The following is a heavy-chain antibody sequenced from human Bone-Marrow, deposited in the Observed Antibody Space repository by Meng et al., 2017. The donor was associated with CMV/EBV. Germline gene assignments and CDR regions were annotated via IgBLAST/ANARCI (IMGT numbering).Heavy chain of an antibody. CDR3: AKDPGGILY. D-gene: IGHD3-16*01. CDR1: GFTFSSYA. Sequence: GESLKISCAASGFTFSSYAMSWVRQAPGKGLEWVSAISGSGGSTYYADSVKGRFTISRDNSKNTLYLQMNSLRAEDTVVYYCAKDPGGILYWGQGTLVTVSS. V-gene: IGHV3-23*01. J-gene: IGHJ4*02. CDR2: ISGSGGST.